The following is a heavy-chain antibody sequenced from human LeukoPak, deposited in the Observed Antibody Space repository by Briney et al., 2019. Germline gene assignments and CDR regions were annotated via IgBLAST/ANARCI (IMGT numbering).Heavy chain of an antibody. CDR3: ARVAGGYCGGDCYHFDY. CDR2: ISAYNGNT. D-gene: IGHD2-21*01. J-gene: IGHJ4*02. CDR1: GGTFSSYA. V-gene: IGHV1-18*01. Sequence: ASVKVSCKASGGTFSSYAISWVRQAPGQGLEWMGWISAYNGNTNYAQKLQGRVTMTTDTSTSTAYVELRSLRSDDTAVYYCARVAGGYCGGDCYHFDYWGQGTLVTVSS.